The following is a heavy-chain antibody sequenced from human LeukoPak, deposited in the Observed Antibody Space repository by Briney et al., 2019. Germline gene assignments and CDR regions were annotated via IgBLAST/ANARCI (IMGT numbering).Heavy chain of an antibody. CDR2: ISSGGSPI. D-gene: IGHD3/OR15-3a*01. CDR3: TCLRTPYYPDKWLDP. Sequence: GGSLRLTCAVSGFTITSWSMNWVRQAPGKGLEWLSYISSGGSPIYYADSVKGRFTISRDDAKNLVYLQMNSMSADDTALYYCTCLRTPYYPDKWLDPWGQGALVTVSS. J-gene: IGHJ5*02. CDR1: GFTITSWS. V-gene: IGHV3-48*04.